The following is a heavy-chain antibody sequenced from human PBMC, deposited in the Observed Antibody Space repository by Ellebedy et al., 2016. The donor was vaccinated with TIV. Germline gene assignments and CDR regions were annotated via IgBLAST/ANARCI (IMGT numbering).Heavy chain of an antibody. D-gene: IGHD5-18*01. CDR3: AKVQGPNNYGRYGLDV. CDR1: GFTFSDYY. CDR2: ISSTGSTI. V-gene: IGHV3-11*01. Sequence: GESLKISCAASGFTFSDYYMSWIRQAPGKGLEWVSYISSTGSTIYYADSVKGRFTISRDNAKNSVYLQMNSLRVEDTAFYYCAKVQGPNNYGRYGLDVWGQGTTVNVSS. J-gene: IGHJ6*02.